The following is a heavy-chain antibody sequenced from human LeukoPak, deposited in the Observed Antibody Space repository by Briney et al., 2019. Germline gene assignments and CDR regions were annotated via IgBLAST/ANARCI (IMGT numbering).Heavy chain of an antibody. CDR2: MNPNSGNT. CDR1: GYTFTSYD. V-gene: IGHV1-8*01. D-gene: IGHD3-22*01. CDR3: ARAGSSGYYRDFDY. Sequence: ASVKVSCKASGYTFTSYDINWVRQATGQGLEWMGWMNPNSGNTGYAQKFQGRVTMTRNTSISTAYMKLSSLRSEDTAVYYCARAGSSGYYRDFDYWGQGTLVTVSS. J-gene: IGHJ4*02.